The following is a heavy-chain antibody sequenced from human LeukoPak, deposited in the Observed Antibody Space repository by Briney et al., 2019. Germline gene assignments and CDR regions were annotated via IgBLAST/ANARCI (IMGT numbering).Heavy chain of an antibody. V-gene: IGHV3-7*01. J-gene: IGHJ4*02. CDR3: AKVAKYYYGPETYYFFEQ. Sequence: GGSLRLSCAASGFTFSSYGMYWVRQAPGKGLEWVANINQDGTEKYYVDSVKGRFTISRDYAKNSLYLQMNSLRVEDTAVYYCAKVAKYYYGPETYYFFEQWGQGTPVTASS. D-gene: IGHD3-10*01. CDR1: GFTFSSYG. CDR2: INQDGTEK.